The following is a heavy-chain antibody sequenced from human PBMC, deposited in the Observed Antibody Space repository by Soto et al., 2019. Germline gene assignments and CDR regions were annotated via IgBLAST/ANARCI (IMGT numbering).Heavy chain of an antibody. CDR1: GFTFSSYE. V-gene: IGHV3-48*03. CDR2: ISSSGTTI. J-gene: IGHJ3*02. CDR3: AKAPYSSGWTAFDI. D-gene: IGHD6-19*01. Sequence: LRLSCAASGFTFSSYEMSWVRQAPGKGLEWISYISSSGTTIYYADSVKGRFTISRDNAKNSLHLQMNSLRAEDTAVYYCAKAPYSSGWTAFDIWGQGTMVTVSS.